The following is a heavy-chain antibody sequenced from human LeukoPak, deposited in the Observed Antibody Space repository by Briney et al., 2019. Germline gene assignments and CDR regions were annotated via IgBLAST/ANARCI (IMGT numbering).Heavy chain of an antibody. Sequence: ASVKVSCKASGYTFTSYDISWVRQAPGQGLEWMGWMNPNSGNAGYAQRFQGRVTMTRNNSISTAYMELTSLRSEDTAVYYCGRPLQRGSWTQRALDYWGQGTLVTVSS. V-gene: IGHV1-8*01. D-gene: IGHD3-10*01. CDR1: GYTFTSYD. J-gene: IGHJ4*02. CDR3: GRPLQRGSWTQRALDY. CDR2: MNPNSGNA.